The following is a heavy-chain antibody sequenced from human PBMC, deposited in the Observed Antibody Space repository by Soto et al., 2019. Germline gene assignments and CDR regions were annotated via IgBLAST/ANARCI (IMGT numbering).Heavy chain of an antibody. V-gene: IGHV4-59*11. CDR3: TRANWYSEY. CDR2: IYYNGNT. Sequence: VQLQGSGPGLVKPSETLSLTCRVSGGPISNHYWSWIRQPPGKGLGWMGYIYYNGNTNYNLSLKTRVTMSVDTSRNQISLKLTTLTAADTAVYYCTRANWYSEYWGQGTLVTVSS. CDR1: GGPISNHY. D-gene: IGHD7-27*01. J-gene: IGHJ4*02.